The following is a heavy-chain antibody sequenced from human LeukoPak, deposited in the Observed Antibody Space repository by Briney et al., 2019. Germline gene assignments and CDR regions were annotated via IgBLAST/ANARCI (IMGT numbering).Heavy chain of an antibody. J-gene: IGHJ4*02. V-gene: IGHV3-23*01. CDR2: ISGSGGNT. CDR1: GFTFSNYA. Sequence: GGSLRLSCAASGFTFSNYAMSWVRQAPGERLERVSAISGSGGNTYYADSVNGRFTISRDNSQNTFFLQMNSLRADDTAIYYCAKCLTSTGTCYFDYWGQGTLVTVSS. CDR3: AKCLTSTGTCYFDY. D-gene: IGHD1-1*01.